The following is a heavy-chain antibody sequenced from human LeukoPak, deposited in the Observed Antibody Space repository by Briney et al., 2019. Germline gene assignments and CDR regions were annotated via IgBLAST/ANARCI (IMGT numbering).Heavy chain of an antibody. V-gene: IGHV4-39*01. J-gene: IGHJ6*03. D-gene: IGHD3-3*01. Sequence: KPSENLSLTCTVSGGSISSSSYYWGWIRQPPGKGLEWIGSIYYSGSTYYNPSLKSRVTISVDTSKNQFSLKLSSVTAADTAVYYCARSVNIWSGYYKAGYYYMDVWGKGTTVTVSS. CDR2: IYYSGST. CDR1: GGSISSSSYY. CDR3: ARSVNIWSGYYKAGYYYMDV.